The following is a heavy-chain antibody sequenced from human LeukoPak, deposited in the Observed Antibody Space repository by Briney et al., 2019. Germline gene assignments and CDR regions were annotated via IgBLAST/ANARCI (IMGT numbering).Heavy chain of an antibody. V-gene: IGHV4-59*08. CDR2: IFYSGST. CDR3: ARHPSAQSSFDI. J-gene: IGHJ4*02. CDR1: GGSINTYY. D-gene: IGHD6-6*01. Sequence: SETLSLTCIVSGGSINTYYWSWIRQSPGKGLEWIGYIFYSGSTNYNPSLKGRVTISVDTSNNLFSLKLSSVTAADTAIYYCARHPSAQSSFDIWGQGTLVTVSS.